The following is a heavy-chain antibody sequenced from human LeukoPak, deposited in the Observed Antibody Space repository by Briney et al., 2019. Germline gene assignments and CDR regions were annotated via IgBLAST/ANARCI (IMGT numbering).Heavy chain of an antibody. CDR1: GGSFSGYY. D-gene: IGHD6-19*01. V-gene: IGHV4-34*01. CDR2: INHSGST. J-gene: IGHJ3*02. Sequence: SETLSLTCAVYGGSFSGYYWSWIRQPPGKGLEWIGEINHSGSTNYNPSLKSRVTISVDTSKNQFSLKLSSVTATDTAVYYCARGRAVAGTYAFDIWGQGTMVTVSS. CDR3: ARGRAVAGTYAFDI.